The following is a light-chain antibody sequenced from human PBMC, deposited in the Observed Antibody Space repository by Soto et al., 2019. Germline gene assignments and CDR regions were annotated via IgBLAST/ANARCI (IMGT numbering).Light chain of an antibody. CDR1: SGHSNYA. V-gene: IGLV4-69*01. CDR2: LNSDGSH. Sequence: QSALTQSPSASASLGASVKLTCTLSSGHSNYAIAWHQQQSEKGPRYLMKLNSDGSHSKGDGIPDRFSGSGSGAERYLTISSLQSEDEADYYCQTWGSGIVVFGGGTKVTVL. CDR3: QTWGSGIVV. J-gene: IGLJ2*01.